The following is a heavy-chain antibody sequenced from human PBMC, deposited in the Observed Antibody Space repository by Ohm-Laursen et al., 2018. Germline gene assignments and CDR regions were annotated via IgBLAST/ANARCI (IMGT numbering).Heavy chain of an antibody. CDR1: GYTFIDYY. CDR3: ARHWTHPNFDY. V-gene: IGHV1-2*02. J-gene: IGHJ4*02. D-gene: IGHD3/OR15-3a*01. CDR2: INPNSGGT. Sequence: ASVKVSCKASGYTFIDYYMHWVRQAPGQGLEWMGWINPNSGGTNYAQKLQGRVTMTRDTSISTAYMELRSLRSDDTAVYYCARHWTHPNFDYWGQGSLVTVSS.